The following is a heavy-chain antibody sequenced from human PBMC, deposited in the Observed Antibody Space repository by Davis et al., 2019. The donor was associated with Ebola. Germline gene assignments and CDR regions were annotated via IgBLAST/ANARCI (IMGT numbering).Heavy chain of an antibody. D-gene: IGHD3-22*01. CDR1: GFTFSDYY. Sequence: PGGSLRLSCEASGFTFSDYYMSWIRQAPGKGLEWISYISSTGNSIYYRDSVKGRFTISRDNAKDSLYLQMNSLRPEDTAVYYCARGKRGDGYPCFDYWGQGTLVTVSS. V-gene: IGHV3-11*01. CDR2: ISSTGNSI. J-gene: IGHJ4*02. CDR3: ARGKRGDGYPCFDY.